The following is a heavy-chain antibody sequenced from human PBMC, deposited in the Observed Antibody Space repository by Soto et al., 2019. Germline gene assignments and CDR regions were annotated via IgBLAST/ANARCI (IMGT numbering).Heavy chain of an antibody. CDR2: VDGSGFTS. D-gene: IGHD2-21*02. CDR3: AKALGLYCGGDCFDAFDV. V-gene: IGHV3-23*01. Sequence: EVQLWESGGGLVQPGGSLRLSCAASGLTFNSYAMTWVRQAPGRGLEWVSGVDGSGFTSYHADSVKGRFTISRDNSKNTLYLQMNSLRAEDTAVYYCAKALGLYCGGDCFDAFDVWGQGAMVSVSS. CDR1: GLTFNSYA. J-gene: IGHJ3*01.